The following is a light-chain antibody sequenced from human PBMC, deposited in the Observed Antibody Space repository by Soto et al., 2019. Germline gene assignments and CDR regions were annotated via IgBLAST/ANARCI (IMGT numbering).Light chain of an antibody. Sequence: DIVMTQSPDSLAVSLGERATINCKSSQSVLYSSNNKNYLARYQQQPGQPPKLLIYWASTRESVVPDPFSGSGSGPDFPLTISSLQAEDVAVYYCQQYYSTPCTFRQGTNVEIK. V-gene: IGKV4-1*01. CDR3: QQYYSTPCT. CDR1: QSVLYSSNNKNY. CDR2: WAS. J-gene: IGKJ1*01.